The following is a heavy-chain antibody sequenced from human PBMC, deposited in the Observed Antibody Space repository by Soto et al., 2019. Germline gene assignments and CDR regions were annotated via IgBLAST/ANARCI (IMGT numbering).Heavy chain of an antibody. D-gene: IGHD3-10*01. CDR2: ISWDGGNT. CDR3: ARDIGEMATIRQFDY. CDR1: GFTFDDYT. Sequence: EVQLVESGGVVVQPGGSLRLSCAASGFTFDDYTMHWVRQTPGKGLEWVSLISWDGGNTYYTDSVKGRFTISRDNSKNSLYLQMNSLRTEDTAVYYCARDIGEMATIRQFDYWGQGTLVTVSS. V-gene: IGHV3-43*01. J-gene: IGHJ4*02.